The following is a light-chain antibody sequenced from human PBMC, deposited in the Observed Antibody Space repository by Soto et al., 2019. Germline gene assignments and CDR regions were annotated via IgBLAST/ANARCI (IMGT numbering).Light chain of an antibody. CDR1: QSVSSN. Sequence: EVVMTQSPATLSVSPGERATLSCRASQSVSSNLAWYQQKPGQAPRLLIYGASTRATGIPARFSGSGSGTEFTLTISSLQPDDFATYYCQQYESYSPLTFGGGTKVAIK. V-gene: IGKV3-15*01. CDR2: GAS. CDR3: QQYESYSPLT. J-gene: IGKJ4*01.